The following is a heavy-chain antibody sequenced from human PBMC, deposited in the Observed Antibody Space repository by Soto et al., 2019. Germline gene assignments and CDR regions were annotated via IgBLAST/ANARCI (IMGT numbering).Heavy chain of an antibody. CDR1: GYTFTSYG. V-gene: IGHV1-18*01. CDR2: ISAYNGNT. D-gene: IGHD2-21*02. J-gene: IGHJ3*02. CDR3: AREELAYCGGDWDSDACDI. Sequence: QVQLVPSGAAVKKPGASVKVSCKASGYTFTSYGISWVRQAPGQGLEWMGWISAYNGNTNYAQKLQGRVAMITSTSTSTAYMELWSLRSDDTAVYYCAREELAYCGGDWDSDACDIWGRGTMVSVSS.